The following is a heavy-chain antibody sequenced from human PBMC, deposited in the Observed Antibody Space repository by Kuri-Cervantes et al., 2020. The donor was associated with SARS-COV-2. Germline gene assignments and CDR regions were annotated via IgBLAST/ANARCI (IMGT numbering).Heavy chain of an antibody. J-gene: IGHJ4*02. CDR3: ARWSGSVYFDY. CDR1: GGSISSGDYY. D-gene: IGHD3-3*01. V-gene: IGHV4-39*07. Sequence: SETLSLTCTVSGGSISSGDYYWSWIRQPPGKGLEWIGEINHSGSTNYNPSLKSRVTISVDTSKNQFSLKLSSVTAADTAVYYCARWSGSVYFDYWGQGTLVTVSS. CDR2: INHSGST.